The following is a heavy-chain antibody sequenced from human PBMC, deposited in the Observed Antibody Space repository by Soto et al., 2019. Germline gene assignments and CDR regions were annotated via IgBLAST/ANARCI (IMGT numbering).Heavy chain of an antibody. CDR2: IWYDGSNK. V-gene: IGHV3-33*01. J-gene: IGHJ6*02. CDR1: GFTFSSYG. D-gene: IGHD3-22*01. Sequence: PGGSLRLSCAASGFTFSSYGMHWVRQAPGKGLEWVAVIWYDGSNKYYADSVKGRFTISRDNSKNTLYLQMNSLRAEDTAVYYCAREMGTLIVVVISPYYYYGMDVWGQGTTVTVSS. CDR3: AREMGTLIVVVISPYYYYGMDV.